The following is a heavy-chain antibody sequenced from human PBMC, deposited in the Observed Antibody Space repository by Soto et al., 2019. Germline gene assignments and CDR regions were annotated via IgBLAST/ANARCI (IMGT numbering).Heavy chain of an antibody. J-gene: IGHJ4*02. V-gene: IGHV4-34*01. Sequence: SETLSLTCAVYGGSFSGYYWSWIRQPPGKGLEWIGEINHSGSTNYNPSLKSRVTISVDTSKYQFSLKLSSVTAADTAVYYCARAVNYDFWSGYWDYFDYWGQGTLVTVSS. CDR2: INHSGST. CDR1: GGSFSGYY. CDR3: ARAVNYDFWSGYWDYFDY. D-gene: IGHD3-3*01.